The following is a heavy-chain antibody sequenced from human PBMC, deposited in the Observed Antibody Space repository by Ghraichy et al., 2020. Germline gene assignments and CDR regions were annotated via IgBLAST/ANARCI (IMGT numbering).Heavy chain of an antibody. CDR3: ARAVAGSYFDY. Sequence: SQTLSLTCTVSGGSISSYYWSWIRQPPGKGLEWIGYIYYSGSTNYNPSLKSRVTISVDTSKNQFSLKLSSVTAADTAVYYCARAVAGSYFDYWGQGTLVTVSS. J-gene: IGHJ4*02. CDR1: GGSISSYY. D-gene: IGHD6-19*01. V-gene: IGHV4-59*01. CDR2: IYYSGST.